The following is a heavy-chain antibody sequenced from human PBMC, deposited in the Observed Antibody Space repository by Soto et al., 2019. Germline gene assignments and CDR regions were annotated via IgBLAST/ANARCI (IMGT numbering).Heavy chain of an antibody. V-gene: IGHV1-46*03. D-gene: IGHD3-16*01. Sequence: QVHLVQSGAEVKKPGASVTVSCKASGYTFTSYYIHWVRQAPGEGLEWVGIINPSDGSTTYSQKFQGGVTMTRDTSTSTVYMDLSSLKSDDTAVYYCTRERGRFDPWGQGTLVTVSS. CDR3: TRERGRFDP. CDR2: INPSDGST. J-gene: IGHJ5*02. CDR1: GYTFTSYY.